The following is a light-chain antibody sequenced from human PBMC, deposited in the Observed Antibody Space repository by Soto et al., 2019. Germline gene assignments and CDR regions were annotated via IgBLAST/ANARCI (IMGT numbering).Light chain of an antibody. CDR1: QSISSW. CDR3: QQYDSYSMT. V-gene: IGKV1-5*01. J-gene: IGKJ1*01. CDR2: DVS. Sequence: DIQMTQSRSTLSASVGDRVTITCRASQSISSWLAWYQQKPGKAPNLLIYDVSSLQSGVPSRFSGSGSGTEFTLTISRLQPDDFATYYCQQYDSYSMTFGQGTKVDIK.